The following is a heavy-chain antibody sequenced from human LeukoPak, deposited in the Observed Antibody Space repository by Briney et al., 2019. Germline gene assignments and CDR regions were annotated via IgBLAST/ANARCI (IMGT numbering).Heavy chain of an antibody. CDR1: GGSISSGDYY. V-gene: IGHV4-30-4*01. CDR2: IYYSGST. J-gene: IGHJ4*02. CDR3: AGHHPRNTVDF. D-gene: IGHD2-8*02. Sequence: SETLSLTCTVSGGSISSGDYYWSWIRQPPGKGLEWIAYIYYSGSTYYNPSLKSRVTIAVDTSENQFSLKLSSVTAADTAVYYCAGHHPRNTVDFWGQGTLVTVSS.